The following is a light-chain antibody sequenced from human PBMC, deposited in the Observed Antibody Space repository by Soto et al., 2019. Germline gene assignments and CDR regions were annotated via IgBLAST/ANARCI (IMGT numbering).Light chain of an antibody. J-gene: IGKJ5*01. CDR1: QSVSGIY. V-gene: IGKV3-20*01. Sequence: EIVLTQSPGTQSLSPGERVTLSCRASQSVSGIYLAWYQQKPGQAPRLLIYGASTRATGIPDRFSGSGSGTDFTLTISRLEPEDFAVYFCQHYGSSLITFGQGTRLEIK. CDR2: GAS. CDR3: QHYGSSLIT.